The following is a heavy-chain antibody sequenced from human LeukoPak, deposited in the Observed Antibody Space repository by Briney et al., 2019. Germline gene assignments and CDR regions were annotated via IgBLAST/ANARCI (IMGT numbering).Heavy chain of an antibody. Sequence: PAGSLRLSCAASGFTFDDYAMTWVRQAPGKGLEWCSGINWDGGSTDYADSVKGRFTISRDNAKNSLYLQMNSLRAEDTDLYYCARAARWQAGYFDYWGQGTLVTVSS. CDR3: ARAARWQAGYFDY. V-gene: IGHV3-20*04. D-gene: IGHD4-23*01. CDR2: INWDGGST. J-gene: IGHJ4*02. CDR1: GFTFDDYA.